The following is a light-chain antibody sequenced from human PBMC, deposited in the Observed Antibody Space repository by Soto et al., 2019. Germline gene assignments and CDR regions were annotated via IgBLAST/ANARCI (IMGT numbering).Light chain of an antibody. J-gene: IGLJ2*01. Sequence: QSVLTQPPSVSGAPGQRVTISCTGSSSNIGAGYDVHWYQQLPGTAPKLLIYGNSNRPSGVPDRFSGSKSGTSASLAITGLQAEDEADYYCQHYDRSLTGGVFGGGTKLTVL. CDR2: GNS. CDR3: QHYDRSLTGGV. V-gene: IGLV1-40*01. CDR1: SSNIGAGYD.